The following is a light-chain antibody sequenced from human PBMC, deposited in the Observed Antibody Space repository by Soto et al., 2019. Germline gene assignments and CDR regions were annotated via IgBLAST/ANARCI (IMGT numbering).Light chain of an antibody. CDR3: QQSYSAPLT. Sequence: DIQMTQSPSSLSASVGDRVTITCRASQSISGYLNWYQQKPGKAPKLLIYAASSLQSGVPSTFSGSGSGTDFTLTISSLQPEDFATYYCQQSYSAPLTFGGGTKVEIK. V-gene: IGKV1-39*01. CDR2: AAS. J-gene: IGKJ4*01. CDR1: QSISGY.